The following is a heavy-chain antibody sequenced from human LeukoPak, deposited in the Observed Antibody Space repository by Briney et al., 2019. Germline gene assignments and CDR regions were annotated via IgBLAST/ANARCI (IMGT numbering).Heavy chain of an antibody. D-gene: IGHD3-22*01. V-gene: IGHV4-59*05. CDR3: AVYYYDSSGYFDY. CDR1: GGSISSYY. J-gene: IGHJ4*02. Sequence: PSETLSLTCTVSGGSISSYYWSWIRQPPGKGLEWNGSIYYSGSTYYNPSLKSRVTISVDTSKNQFSLKLSSVTAADTAVYYCAVYYYDSSGYFDYWGQGTLVTVSS. CDR2: IYYSGST.